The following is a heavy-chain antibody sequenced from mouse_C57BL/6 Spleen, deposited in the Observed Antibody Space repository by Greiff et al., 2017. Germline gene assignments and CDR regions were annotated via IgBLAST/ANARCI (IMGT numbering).Heavy chain of an antibody. CDR1: GFTFSDFY. J-gene: IGHJ2*01. V-gene: IGHV7-1*01. CDR3: ARDAELGYFDY. D-gene: IGHD4-1*01. CDR2: SRNKANDYTT. Sequence: EVKVVESGGGLVQSGRSLRLSCATSGFTFSDFYMEWVRQAPGKGLEWIAASRNKANDYTTEYSASVKGRFIVSRDTSQSILYLQMNALRAEDTAIYYCARDAELGYFDYWCQGTTLTVSS.